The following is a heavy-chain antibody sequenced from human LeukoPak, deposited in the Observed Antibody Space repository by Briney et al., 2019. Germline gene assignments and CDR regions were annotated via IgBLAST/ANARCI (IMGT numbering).Heavy chain of an antibody. D-gene: IGHD2-21*02. CDR3: ARVLVVTATSYYYGMDV. CDR2: IIPIFGTA. J-gene: IGHJ6*02. V-gene: IGHV1-69*13. Sequence: ASVKVSCKASGGTFSSYAISWVRQAPGQGLEWMGGIIPIFGTANYAQKFQGRVTITADESTSTAYMELGSLRSEDTAVYYCARVLVVTATSYYYGMDVWGQGTTVTVSS. CDR1: GGTFSSYA.